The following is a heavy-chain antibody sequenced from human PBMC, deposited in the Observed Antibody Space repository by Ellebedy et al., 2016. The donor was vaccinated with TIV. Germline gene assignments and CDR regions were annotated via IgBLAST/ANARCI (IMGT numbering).Heavy chain of an antibody. D-gene: IGHD2-21*01. V-gene: IGHV1-69*13. Sequence: AASVTVSCKASGRTFSMSAVRWVRQAPGQGLEWMGGICPISGTANSAQKLQGRVTITADESTRTAYLELSSLGADDTAGYYCAGARSVTYCGCLDNWGLGTLVTVSS. J-gene: IGHJ4*02. CDR3: AGARSVTYCGCLDN. CDR2: ICPISGTA. CDR1: GRTFSMSA.